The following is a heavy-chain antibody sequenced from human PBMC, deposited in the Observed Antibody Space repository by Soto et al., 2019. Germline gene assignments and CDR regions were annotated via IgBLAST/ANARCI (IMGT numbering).Heavy chain of an antibody. D-gene: IGHD6-13*01. Sequence: SETVSLTCTVSGGSISSSSYYWGWIRQPPGKGLEWIGSIYYSGSTYYNPSLKSRVTISVDTSKNQFSLKLSSVTAADTAVYYCARQVSSWYPYYFDYWGQGTLVTVSS. CDR3: ARQVSSWYPYYFDY. V-gene: IGHV4-39*01. J-gene: IGHJ4*02. CDR2: IYYSGST. CDR1: GGSISSSSYY.